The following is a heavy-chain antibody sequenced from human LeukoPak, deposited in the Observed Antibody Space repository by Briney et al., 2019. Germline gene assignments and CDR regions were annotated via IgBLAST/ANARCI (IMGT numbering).Heavy chain of an antibody. CDR1: GGTFSSYA. CDR2: IIPIFGTA. Sequence: SVKVSCKASGGTFSSYAISWVRQAPGQGLEWMGGIIPIFGTANYAQKFQGRVTITTDESTSTAYMELSSLRSEDTAVYYCARSSSGWYGEFDYWGQGTLVTVSS. D-gene: IGHD6-19*01. CDR3: ARSSSGWYGEFDY. J-gene: IGHJ4*02. V-gene: IGHV1-69*05.